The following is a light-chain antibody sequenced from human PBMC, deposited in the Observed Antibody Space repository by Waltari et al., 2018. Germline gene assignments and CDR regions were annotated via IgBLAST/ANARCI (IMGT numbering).Light chain of an antibody. Sequence: QLVLTQSPSASASLGASVKLTCTLNSGHSPNLIAWHQQQPEKGPRYLRQVNSDGSHSKGDEIPDRFSGASSSSGAERYRTIASVQSEYEADYYCQTGGHGTWVFGGGTKLTVL. V-gene: IGLV4-69*01. CDR1: SGHSPNL. J-gene: IGLJ3*02. CDR3: QTGGHGTWV. CDR2: VNSDGSH.